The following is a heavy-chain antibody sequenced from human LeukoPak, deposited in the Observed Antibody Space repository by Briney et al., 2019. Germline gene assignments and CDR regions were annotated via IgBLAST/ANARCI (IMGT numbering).Heavy chain of an antibody. D-gene: IGHD2-15*01. CDR2: INPSSGST. Sequence: ASVKVSCKASGYTFTGYSMHWVRQAPGQGPEWMAIINPSSGSTAYAQKFQGRVTLTRDTSTNTHYMELSRLRSDDTAVYYCAREGRGWAFDIWGQGTMVTVSS. CDR1: GYTFTGYS. J-gene: IGHJ3*02. CDR3: AREGRGWAFDI. V-gene: IGHV1-46*01.